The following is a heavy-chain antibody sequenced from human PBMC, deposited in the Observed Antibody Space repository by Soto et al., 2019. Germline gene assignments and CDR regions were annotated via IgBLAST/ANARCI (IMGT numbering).Heavy chain of an antibody. CDR3: ATSYGSGSPPDGFDP. D-gene: IGHD3-10*01. J-gene: IGHJ5*02. CDR2: INWNGGST. V-gene: IGHV3-20*03. Sequence: SGINWNGGSTGYADSVKGRFTISRDNAKNSLYLQMNSLRAEDTALYYCATSYGSGSPPDGFDPWGQGTLVTVSS.